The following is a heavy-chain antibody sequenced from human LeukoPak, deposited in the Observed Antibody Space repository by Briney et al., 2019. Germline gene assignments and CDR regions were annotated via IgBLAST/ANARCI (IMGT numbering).Heavy chain of an antibody. V-gene: IGHV4-31*01. Sequence: SQTLSLTCTVSGGSIGSGGCYWSWIRQHPGKGLEWIGYIYYSGSTYYNPSLRSQVNISLDTSKNQFSPKLNSVTAADTAVYYCARGDGDYVWGQGTLVTVSS. J-gene: IGHJ4*02. D-gene: IGHD4-17*01. CDR3: ARGDGDYV. CDR1: GGSIGSGGCY. CDR2: IYYSGST.